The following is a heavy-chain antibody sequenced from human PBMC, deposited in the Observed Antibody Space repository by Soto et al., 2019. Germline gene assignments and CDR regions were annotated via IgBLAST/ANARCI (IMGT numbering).Heavy chain of an antibody. Sequence: SETLSLTCAVYGGTFSGYYWRWIRQPPGKGLEWSGEIKHSGSTNYNPSLKSRVTISVDTSKIQFSLKLSSVPAAHTAVYYCATPGGGYVYYGMDVWGQGTTVTVSS. D-gene: IGHD3-16*01. CDR3: ATPGGGYVYYGMDV. J-gene: IGHJ6*02. CDR2: IKHSGST. V-gene: IGHV4-34*08. CDR1: GGTFSGYY.